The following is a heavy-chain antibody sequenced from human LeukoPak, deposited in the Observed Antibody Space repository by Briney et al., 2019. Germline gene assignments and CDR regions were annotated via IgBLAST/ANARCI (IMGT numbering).Heavy chain of an antibody. D-gene: IGHD6-13*01. CDR3: ARDVRAPSSSFDP. V-gene: IGHV1-8*03. J-gene: IGHJ5*02. CDR1: GYTFTSYD. CDR2: MNPNSGNT. Sequence: GASVKVSCKASGYTFTSYDINWVRQATGQGLEWMGWMNPNSGNTGYAQKFQGRVTITRNTSVSTAYMELSSLRSEDTAVYYCARDVRAPSSSFDPWGQGTLVTVSS.